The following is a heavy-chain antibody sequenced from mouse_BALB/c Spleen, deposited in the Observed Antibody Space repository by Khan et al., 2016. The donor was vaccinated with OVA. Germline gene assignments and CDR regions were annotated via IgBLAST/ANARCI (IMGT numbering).Heavy chain of an antibody. CDR1: GFSLNTYG. J-gene: IGHJ3*01. D-gene: IGHD2-14*01. CDR2: IRSGGNT. Sequence: QVQLQQSGPGLVQPSQRLSITCTVAGFSLNTYGIHWIRQSQGKGLEWLGVIRSGGNTDYNGAFISRLNITKDNSKSQVFFKMNSLQADDTAIYYCASNSDMYDFTYWGQGTLVTVSA. CDR3: ASNSDMYDFTY. V-gene: IGHV2-2*01.